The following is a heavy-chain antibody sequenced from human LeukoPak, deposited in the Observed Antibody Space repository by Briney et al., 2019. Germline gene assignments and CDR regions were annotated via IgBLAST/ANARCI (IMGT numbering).Heavy chain of an antibody. CDR1: GFTFSSYT. V-gene: IGHV3-48*01. CDR2: TSSSSSSI. CDR3: ASYSYGYTPSSPFDY. Sequence: GGSLRLSCAASGFTFSSYTMNWVRQAPGKGLEWLSYTSSSSSSIFYADSVKGRFTISRDNSKNTLYLQMNSLRAEDTAVYYCASYSYGYTPSSPFDYWGQGILVTVSS. D-gene: IGHD5-18*01. J-gene: IGHJ4*02.